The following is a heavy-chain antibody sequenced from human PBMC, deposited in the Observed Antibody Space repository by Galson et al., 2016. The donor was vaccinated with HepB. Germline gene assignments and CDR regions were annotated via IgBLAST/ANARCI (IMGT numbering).Heavy chain of an antibody. CDR2: IYYSGST. J-gene: IGHJ5*02. V-gene: IGHV4-59*08. D-gene: IGHD3-22*01. CDR1: GGSISNYY. CDR3: ARRRNYYESSGSYYDWFDP. Sequence: LSLTCTVSGGSISNYYWSWIRQPPGKGLEWIGYIYYSGSTNYNPSLKSRVTISVDTSKNQFSLKLSSVTAADTAVYYCARRRNYYESSGSYYDWFDPWGQGTLVTVSS.